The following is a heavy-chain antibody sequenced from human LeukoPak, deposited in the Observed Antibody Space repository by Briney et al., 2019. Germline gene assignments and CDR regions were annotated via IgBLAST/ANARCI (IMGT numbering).Heavy chain of an antibody. D-gene: IGHD3-9*01. CDR3: ARGLVTKYYCYMDV. J-gene: IGHJ6*03. CDR2: LNHSGST. V-gene: IGHV4-34*01. Sequence: KPSETLSLTCAVYGGSLSDYFWSWIRQPPGKGPEWIGELNHSGSTNRVTISVDTSKNQFSLKLSSVTAADTAVYYCARGLVTKYYCYMDVWGKGTTVTISS. CDR1: GGSLSDYF.